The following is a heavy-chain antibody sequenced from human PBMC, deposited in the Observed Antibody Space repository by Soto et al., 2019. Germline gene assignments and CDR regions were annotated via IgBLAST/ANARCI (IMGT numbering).Heavy chain of an antibody. Sequence: QLQLQESGPGLVRPSETLSLTCTVSGGSINSGSSFWGWIRQPQGKGLEWIGSIYYTGKTYYNPSLTSRVAVSIDTSKNQFSLKLDAVTAADTAVFYCARHEALRADWWYGMDVWGQGTTVTVSS. CDR2: IYYTGKT. V-gene: IGHV4-39*01. CDR1: GGSINSGSSF. J-gene: IGHJ6*02. CDR3: ARHEALRADWWYGMDV. D-gene: IGHD2-8*02.